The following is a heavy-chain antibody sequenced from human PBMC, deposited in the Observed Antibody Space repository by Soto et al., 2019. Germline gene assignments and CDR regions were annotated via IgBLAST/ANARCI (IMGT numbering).Heavy chain of an antibody. D-gene: IGHD3-3*01. CDR3: ARGRGVIMGPDY. V-gene: IGHV4-34*01. CDR2: INHSGST. CDR1: GGSFSGYY. Sequence: QVQLQQWGAGLLKPSETLSLTCAVYGGSFSGYYWSWIRQPPGKGLEWNGEINHSGSTNYNPSLKSRVTISVDTSKNQFSLKLSSVTAADTAVYYCARGRGVIMGPDYWGQGTLVTVSS. J-gene: IGHJ4*02.